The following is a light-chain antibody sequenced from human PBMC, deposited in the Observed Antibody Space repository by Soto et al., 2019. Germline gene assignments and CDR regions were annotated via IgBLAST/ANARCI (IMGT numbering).Light chain of an antibody. V-gene: IGLV2-11*01. CDR3: CSYAGSYTWV. Sequence: QSVLTQPRSVSGSPGQSVTISCTGTSSDVGGYNYVSWYQQHPGKAPKLMIYDVSKRPSGVPDRFSGSKSGNTASLTISGLQAEDEAEYYCCSYAGSYTWVFGGRTQLAVL. J-gene: IGLJ3*02. CDR1: SSDVGGYNY. CDR2: DVS.